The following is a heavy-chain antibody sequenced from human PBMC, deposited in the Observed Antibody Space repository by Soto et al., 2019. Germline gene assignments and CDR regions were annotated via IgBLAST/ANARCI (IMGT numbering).Heavy chain of an antibody. V-gene: IGHV3-30-3*01. CDR3: VRPYSESNSGNPFDI. CDR1: GFTLSNYA. D-gene: IGHD1-26*01. Sequence: GGSLRLSCAASGFTLSNYAMHWVRQAPGKGLEWVAVISYDGSNKYYADSVKGRFTISRDNSKNTLYLQMNSLRAEDTAVYYCVRPYSESNSGNPFDICGQGTMVTVSS. CDR2: ISYDGSNK. J-gene: IGHJ3*02.